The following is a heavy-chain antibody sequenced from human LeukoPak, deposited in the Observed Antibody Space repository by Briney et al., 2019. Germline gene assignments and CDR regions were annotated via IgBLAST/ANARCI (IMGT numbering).Heavy chain of an antibody. J-gene: IGHJ4*02. CDR3: AVTPKHDTAMAHGFAY. D-gene: IGHD5-18*01. V-gene: IGHV4-34*01. Sequence: SETLSLTCSVHGGCFCGYYWSWIRQAPGKGLEWGGDINQRGSTNYNPSLKNRVTISVDTAKIQFSLNLSSVTAADTAVYYCAVTPKHDTAMAHGFAYWGQGTLVTVSS. CDR2: INQRGST. CDR1: GGCFCGYY.